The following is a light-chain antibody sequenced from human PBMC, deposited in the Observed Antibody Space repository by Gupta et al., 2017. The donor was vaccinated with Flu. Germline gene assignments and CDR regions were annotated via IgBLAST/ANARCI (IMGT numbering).Light chain of an antibody. CDR3: QHFDTSTLS. CDR2: GAS. Sequence: EIVLTQSPGSLPLSPGERVTLSCRASQTVSSNFLVWYQQKPGQAPRLLIYGASSRATGIPDRFSGSGSGTDFTLTIRRLEPEDFAVYYCQHFDTSTLSFGQGTKLEIK. V-gene: IGKV3-20*01. J-gene: IGKJ2*01. CDR1: QTVSSNF.